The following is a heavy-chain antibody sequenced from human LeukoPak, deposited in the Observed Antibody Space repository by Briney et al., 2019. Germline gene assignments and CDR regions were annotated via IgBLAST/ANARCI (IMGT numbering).Heavy chain of an antibody. D-gene: IGHD1-1*01. V-gene: IGHV4-59*01. J-gene: IGHJ4*02. CDR1: GGSLYTYY. CDR2: IYYNGGT. Sequence: SETLSLTCTVSGGSLYTYYWTWIRQPPGQALGWIGYIYYNGGTNYNPSLTSRVTITVDTSKNQFSLKLNSVTAADTALSYCARVDDWNALEYWAQGILVTVSS. CDR3: ARVDDWNALEY.